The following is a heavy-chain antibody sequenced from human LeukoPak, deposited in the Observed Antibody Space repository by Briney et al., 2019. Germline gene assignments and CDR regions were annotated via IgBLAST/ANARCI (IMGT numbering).Heavy chain of an antibody. CDR1: GFTFSTYP. J-gene: IGHJ6*03. V-gene: IGHV3-30*19. CDR3: ASGTLSYYYLDV. Sequence: PGRSQRLSCAASGFTFSTYPMHWARQAPGKGLEWVAFIRYDGSEKYYADSVKGRFTISRDNSNNTLYLQMNSLRSEDTAAYYCASGTLSYYYLDVWGTGTTVTIS. CDR2: IRYDGSEK.